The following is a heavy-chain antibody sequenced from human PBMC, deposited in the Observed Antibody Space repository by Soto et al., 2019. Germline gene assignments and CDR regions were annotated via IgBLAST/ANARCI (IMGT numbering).Heavy chain of an antibody. J-gene: IGHJ4*02. Sequence: QITLKESGPTLVKPTQPLTLTCTFPGFPLSTSGVGVGWIRQPPGKALEWLALIYWDDDKRYSPSLKSRLTITKDTSKHQVVLTMTNRDPADTATYDCAHSQPTFGGVIGPTFDDWGQGTLVTVSS. D-gene: IGHD3-16*02. CDR2: IYWDDDK. CDR3: AHSQPTFGGVIGPTFDD. CDR1: GFPLSTSGVG. V-gene: IGHV2-5*02.